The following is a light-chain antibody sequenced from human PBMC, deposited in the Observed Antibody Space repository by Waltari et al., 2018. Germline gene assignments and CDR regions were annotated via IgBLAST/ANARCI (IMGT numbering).Light chain of an antibody. CDR2: GAS. CDR3: QQSGSSPRT. CDR1: QSVDIRY. V-gene: IGKV3-20*01. J-gene: IGKJ1*01. Sequence: EIVLTHSPGTLSLSPGDRATLSCRPSQSVDIRYLAWYQQKPGQAPRLLIYGASSRATGIPDRFSGSGSGTDFTLTISRLEPEDFAVYYCQQSGSSPRTFGQGTKVEI.